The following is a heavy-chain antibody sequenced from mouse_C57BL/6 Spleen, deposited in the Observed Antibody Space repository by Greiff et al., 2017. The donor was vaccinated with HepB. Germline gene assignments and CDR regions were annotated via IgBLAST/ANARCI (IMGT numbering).Heavy chain of an antibody. J-gene: IGHJ4*01. Sequence: EVKVVESGGDLVKPGGSLKLSCAASGFTFSSYGMSWVRQTPDKRLEWVATISSGGSYPYYPDSVKGRFTISRDNAKNTLYLQMSSLKSEDTAMYYCARHLDSSGYGYYAMDYWGQGTSVTVSS. CDR2: ISSGGSYP. D-gene: IGHD3-2*02. CDR1: GFTFSSYG. CDR3: ARHLDSSGYGYYAMDY. V-gene: IGHV5-6*01.